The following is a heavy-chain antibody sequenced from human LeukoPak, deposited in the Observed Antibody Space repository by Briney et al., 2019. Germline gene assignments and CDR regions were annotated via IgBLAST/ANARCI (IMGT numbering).Heavy chain of an antibody. J-gene: IGHJ4*02. CDR2: TYSGGDT. CDR1: GFAVSSSY. CDR3: ATLHGHSQYYFDF. D-gene: IGHD5-24*01. V-gene: IGHV3-66*02. Sequence: PGGSLRLSCAASGFAVSSSYMSWVRQAPGKGLEWISVTYSGGDTYYAASVKGRFTISRDNSKNTLFLQLNDLRTEDTAVYYCATLHGHSQYYFDFWGQGTLVTVSS.